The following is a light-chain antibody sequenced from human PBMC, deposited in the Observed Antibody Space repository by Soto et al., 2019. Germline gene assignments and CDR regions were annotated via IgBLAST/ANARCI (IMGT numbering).Light chain of an antibody. CDR3: QQYGSLPIS. V-gene: IGKV3-20*01. CDR1: QRVSSTY. J-gene: IGKJ5*01. CDR2: GAS. Sequence: ELASSQSPGTLYLSSQERATRSFRPSQRVSSTYLAWYQQKPGQAPRLLIYGASSRVAGIPDRFSGSGSGTDFTLTISRVEPEDFAVYYCQQYGSLPISFGQGTRLEI.